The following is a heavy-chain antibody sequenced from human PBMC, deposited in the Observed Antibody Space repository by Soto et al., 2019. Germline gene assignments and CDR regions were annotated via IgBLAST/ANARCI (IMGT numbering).Heavy chain of an antibody. D-gene: IGHD3-3*01. V-gene: IGHV4-31*03. CDR2: IYYSGST. CDR1: GGSISSGGYY. J-gene: IGHJ4*02. CDR3: ASGYYDFWSGYPPLDY. Sequence: QVQLQESGPGLVKPSQTLSLTCTVSGGSISSGGYYWSWIRQHPGKGLEWIGYIYYSGSTYYNPSLTSRVTISVDTSKNQFSLKLSSVTAADTAVYYCASGYYDFWSGYPPLDYWGQGTLVTVSS.